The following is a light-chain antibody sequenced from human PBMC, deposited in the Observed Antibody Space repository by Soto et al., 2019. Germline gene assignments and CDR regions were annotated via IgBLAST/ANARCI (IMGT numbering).Light chain of an antibody. V-gene: IGKV3-20*01. CDR3: QHYGASPGV. CDR1: QTISRNA. J-gene: IGKJ3*01. Sequence: EVVLTQSPGTLSLSPGERGALSCRASQTISRNAVAWYQQRPGQAPTLLIYDVSSRATGIPDRFSGSGSRTDFTLTSSRLEPEDFAVYYCQHYGASPGVFGPGTKVDI. CDR2: DVS.